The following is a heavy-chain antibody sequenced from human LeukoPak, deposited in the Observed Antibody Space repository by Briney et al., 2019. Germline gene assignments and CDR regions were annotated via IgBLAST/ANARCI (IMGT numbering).Heavy chain of an antibody. CDR2: IYYSGST. Sequence: SETLSLTCTVSGGSISSYYWSWIRQPPGKGLEWIGYIYYSGSTNYNPSLKSRVTISVDTSKNQFSLKLRSVTAADTAVYYCARSSSSYAFDIWGQGTMVTVSS. V-gene: IGHV4-59*12. CDR3: ARSSSSYAFDI. J-gene: IGHJ3*02. CDR1: GGSISSYY. D-gene: IGHD6-6*01.